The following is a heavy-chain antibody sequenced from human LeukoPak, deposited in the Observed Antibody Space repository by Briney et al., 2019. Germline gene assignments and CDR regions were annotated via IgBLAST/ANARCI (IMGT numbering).Heavy chain of an antibody. J-gene: IGHJ5*02. Sequence: SETLSLTCAVYGGSFSDYYWTWPRQPPGKGLEWIGSIYDSGSTYYNPSIKSRVTISVDTSKNQFSLKLNSVTAADTAVYYCARHYGPWGQGTLVTVSS. V-gene: IGHV4-34*01. D-gene: IGHD3-16*01. CDR1: GGSFSDYY. CDR2: IYDSGST. CDR3: ARHYGP.